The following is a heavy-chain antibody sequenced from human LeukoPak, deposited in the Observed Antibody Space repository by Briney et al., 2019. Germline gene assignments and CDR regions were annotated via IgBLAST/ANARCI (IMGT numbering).Heavy chain of an antibody. Sequence: PSETLSLTCAVYGESFSAYYWSWIRQPPGKGLEWIGEINHSGSTNYNPSLKSRVTISVDKSKNQFSLKLSSVTAADTAVYYCARKISAAGSRWFDPWGQGTLVTVSS. D-gene: IGHD6-13*01. CDR1: GESFSAYY. J-gene: IGHJ5*02. CDR2: INHSGST. CDR3: ARKISAAGSRWFDP. V-gene: IGHV4-34*01.